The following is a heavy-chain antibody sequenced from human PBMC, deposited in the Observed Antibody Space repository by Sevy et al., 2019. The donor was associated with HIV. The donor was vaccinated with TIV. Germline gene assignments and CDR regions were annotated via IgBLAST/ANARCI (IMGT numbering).Heavy chain of an antibody. CDR1: GGSISSYY. CDR2: IYYSGST. V-gene: IGHV4-59*01. Sequence: SETLSLTCTVSGGSISSYYWSWIRQPPGKGLEWIGYIYYSGSTNYNPSLKSRVTISVDTSKNQFSLKLGSVTAADTAVYYCARGSIPYYFDYWGQGTLVTVSS. J-gene: IGHJ4*02. D-gene: IGHD2-2*02. CDR3: ARGSIPYYFDY.